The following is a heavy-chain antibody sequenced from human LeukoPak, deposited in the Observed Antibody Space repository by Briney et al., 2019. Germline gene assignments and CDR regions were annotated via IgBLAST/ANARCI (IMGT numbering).Heavy chain of an antibody. CDR3: ASTDSGYSSGWYDH. CDR1: GFTVSSNY. J-gene: IGHJ5*02. CDR2: IYSGGST. V-gene: IGHV3-66*01. D-gene: IGHD6-19*01. Sequence: PGGSLRLSCAASGFTVSSNYMSWVRQAPGKGLEWVSVIYSGGSTYYADSVKGRFTISRANSKNTMYLQMKRLRAEHTAVYYCASTDSGYSSGWYDHWGQGTLLPVSS.